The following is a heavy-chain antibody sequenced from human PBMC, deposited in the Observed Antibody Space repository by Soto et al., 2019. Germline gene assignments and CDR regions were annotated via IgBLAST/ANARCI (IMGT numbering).Heavy chain of an antibody. CDR3: ARDSPSHDSSGCPPPRAFDI. J-gene: IGHJ3*02. V-gene: IGHV1-18*04. D-gene: IGHD3-22*01. CDR1: GYTFTSYG. CDR2: ISAYNGNT. Sequence: QVQLVQSGAEVKKPGASVKVSCKASGYTFTSYGISWVRQAPGQGLEWMGWISAYNGNTNYAQKLQGRVTMTTDTATGTAYMELRSLRSDETAVYYCARDSPSHDSSGCPPPRAFDIWGQGTMVTVSS.